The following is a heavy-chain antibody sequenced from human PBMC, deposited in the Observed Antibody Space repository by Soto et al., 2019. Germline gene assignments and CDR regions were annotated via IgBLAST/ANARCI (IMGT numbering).Heavy chain of an antibody. Sequence: GGSLRLSCAASVLTFTRYSMNWVRQAPGKGLEWVSSISSTTNYIYYADSMKGRFTVSRDNAKNSVYLEMNSLSAEDTAVYYCARESEDLTSNFDYWGQGTLVTVSS. V-gene: IGHV3-21*01. CDR2: ISSTTNYI. CDR3: ARESEDLTSNFDY. CDR1: VLTFTRYS. J-gene: IGHJ4*02.